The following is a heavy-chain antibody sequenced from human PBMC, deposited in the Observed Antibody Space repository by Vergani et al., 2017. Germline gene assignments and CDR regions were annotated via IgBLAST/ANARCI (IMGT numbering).Heavy chain of an antibody. V-gene: IGHV4-30-4*01. D-gene: IGHD2-2*01. Sequence: QLQLQESGPGLVKPSQTLSLTCTVSGGSISSDDFYWSWIRQPPGKGLEWIGYIHYSGTTYYNSSLKSRVSMSVATSKKQFSLKMNSVTAADTAVYYCARRCSTTCSTMGRAAFDIWGQGTTVTVS. J-gene: IGHJ3*02. CDR2: IHYSGTT. CDR1: GGSISSDDFY. CDR3: ARRCSTTCSTMGRAAFDI.